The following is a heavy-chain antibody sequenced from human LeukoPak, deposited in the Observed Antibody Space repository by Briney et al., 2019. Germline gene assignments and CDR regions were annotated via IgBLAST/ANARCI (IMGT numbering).Heavy chain of an antibody. D-gene: IGHD3-22*01. CDR1: GGSISSYY. CDR2: IYYSGST. J-gene: IGHJ5*02. V-gene: IGHV4-59*01. Sequence: SETLSLTCTVSGGSISSYYWSWIRQPPGKGLEWIGYIYYSGSTNYNPSLKSRVTISVDTSKNQFSLELSSVTAADTAVYYCARDRRTYYYDTLPGFDPWGQGTLVTVSS. CDR3: ARDRRTYYYDTLPGFDP.